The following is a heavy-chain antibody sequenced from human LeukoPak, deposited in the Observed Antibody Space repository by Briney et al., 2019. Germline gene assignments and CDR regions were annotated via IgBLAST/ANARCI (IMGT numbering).Heavy chain of an antibody. V-gene: IGHV4-59*01. Sequence: SETLSVTCTVSGGSISSYYWSWIRQPPGKGLEWIGYIYYSGSTNYNPSLKSRVTISVDTSKNQFSLKLSSVTAADTAVYYCARVGGYCSGGSCLNWFDPWGQARPATVSS. CDR1: GGSISSYY. CDR3: ARVGGYCSGGSCLNWFDP. D-gene: IGHD2-15*01. CDR2: IYYSGST. J-gene: IGHJ5*02.